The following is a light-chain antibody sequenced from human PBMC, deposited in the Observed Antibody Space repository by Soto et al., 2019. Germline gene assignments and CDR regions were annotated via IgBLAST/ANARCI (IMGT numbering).Light chain of an antibody. CDR1: QSISSW. J-gene: IGKJ2*01. CDR3: QQYNSYSYT. CDR2: KAS. Sequence: DIQMTQSPSTLSASVGDGVTITCRASQSISSWLAWYQQKPGKAPKLLIYKASSLESGVPSRFSGSGSGTEFTLTISILQPDDFATYYCQQYNSYSYTFGQGTKLEIK. V-gene: IGKV1-5*03.